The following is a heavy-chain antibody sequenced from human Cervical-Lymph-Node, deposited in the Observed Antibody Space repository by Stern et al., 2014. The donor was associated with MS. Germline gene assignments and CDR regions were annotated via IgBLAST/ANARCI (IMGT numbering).Heavy chain of an antibody. CDR1: GFTFSDYY. D-gene: IGHD3-22*01. CDR3: ARLRTYDSSGYYYDS. J-gene: IGHJ4*02. CDR2: ISGSGLTI. Sequence: QVQLVQSGGGLVKPGGSLTLSCAASGFTFSDYYMSWIRQAPGKGLEWVSYISGSGLTIYYADSVKGRFTISRDSTKNSLYLQMSSLRADDTAVYYCARLRTYDSSGYYYDSWGQGALVTVSS. V-gene: IGHV3-11*01.